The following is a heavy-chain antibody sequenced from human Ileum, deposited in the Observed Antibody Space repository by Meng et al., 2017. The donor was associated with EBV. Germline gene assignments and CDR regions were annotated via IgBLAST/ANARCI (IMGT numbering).Heavy chain of an antibody. D-gene: IGHD2-15*01. V-gene: IGHV4-30-4*01. CDR1: RGAISSVDYY. CDR2: IYYRGST. CDR3: ARQATGYCSGGSCYSGSIFDY. Sequence: LHESLTGLVKPSQSLSRTWTVSRGAISSVDYYCSWIRQPPGKCLEWIGYIYYRGSTHYNPSLKSRVTISVDTSKNQFSLQVSSVTAADTAVYYCARQATGYCSGGSCYSGSIFDYWGQGTLVTVSS. J-gene: IGHJ4*02.